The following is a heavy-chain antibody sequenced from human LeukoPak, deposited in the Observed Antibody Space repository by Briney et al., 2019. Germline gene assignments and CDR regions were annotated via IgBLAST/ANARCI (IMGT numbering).Heavy chain of an antibody. J-gene: IGHJ3*02. CDR2: IYYSGST. CDR1: GGSISSYY. V-gene: IGHV4-59*01. CDR3: ARVSIAARAFDI. D-gene: IGHD6-13*01. Sequence: SETLSLTCTVSGGSISSYYWSWIRQPPGKGLEWIRYIYYSGSTNYNPSLKSRVTISVDTSKNQFSLKLSSVTAADTAVYYCARVSIAARAFDIWGQGTMVTVSS.